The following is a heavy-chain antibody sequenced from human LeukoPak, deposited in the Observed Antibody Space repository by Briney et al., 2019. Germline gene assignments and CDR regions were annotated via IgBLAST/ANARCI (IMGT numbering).Heavy chain of an antibody. D-gene: IGHD1-1*01. CDR1: GYSFTRYC. CDR3: ARHQSNWHDLPTIPL. V-gene: IGHV5-51*01. Sequence: GEALKISCKGSGYSFTRYCIGWVRQMPGKGLEWMGIIYPGESDIISSPSFQGRVTIPADKSISNARLQWRSPEASGTAMVYGARHQSNWHDLPTIPLWGQGPLVPVPS. J-gene: IGHJ4*02. CDR2: IYPGESDI.